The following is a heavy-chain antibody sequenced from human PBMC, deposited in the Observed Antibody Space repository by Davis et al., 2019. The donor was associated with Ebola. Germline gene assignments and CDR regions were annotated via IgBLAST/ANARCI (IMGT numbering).Heavy chain of an antibody. CDR3: ARDGLDFWSGYYADY. V-gene: IGHV3-33*01. J-gene: IGHJ4*02. Sequence: GGSLRLSCAASGFTFSSYGMHWVRQAPGKGLEWVAVIWYDGSNKYYADSVKGRFTISRDNSKNTLYLQMNSLRAEDTAVYYCARDGLDFWSGYYADYWGQGTLVTVSS. CDR1: GFTFSSYG. D-gene: IGHD3-3*01. CDR2: IWYDGSNK.